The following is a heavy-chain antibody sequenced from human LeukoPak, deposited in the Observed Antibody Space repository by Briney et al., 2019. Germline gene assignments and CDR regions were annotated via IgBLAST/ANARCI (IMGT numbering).Heavy chain of an antibody. V-gene: IGHV1-2*02. CDR1: GYIFTAYY. J-gene: IGHJ4*02. D-gene: IGHD3-3*01. Sequence: ASVKVSCKASGYIFTAYYMHWVRQAPGQGLEWMGWINPNSGGTSYAQNFQGRVTMTRDTSITTAYMELNRLTSDDTAVYYCARESAFGVWGQGTLVTVSS. CDR2: INPNSGGT. CDR3: ARESAFGV.